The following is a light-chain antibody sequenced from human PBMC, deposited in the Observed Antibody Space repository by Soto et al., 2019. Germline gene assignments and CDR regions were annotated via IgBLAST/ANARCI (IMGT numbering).Light chain of an antibody. J-gene: IGLJ2*01. CDR1: SSDVGGYNY. CDR3: SSYTSSSVV. CDR2: DVS. V-gene: IGLV2-14*01. Sequence: QSALTQPASVSGSPGQSITISCTGTSSDVGGYNYVSWYQQHPGKAPKLMIYDVSNRPSGVSNRFSGSKSGNTASLTISGLQAEEEAEYYCSSYTSSSVVFGGGTKVTVL.